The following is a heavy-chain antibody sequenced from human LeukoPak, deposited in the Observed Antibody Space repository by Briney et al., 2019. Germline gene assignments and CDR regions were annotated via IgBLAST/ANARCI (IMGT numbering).Heavy chain of an antibody. Sequence: PSETLSLTCAVYGGSFSGYYWSWIRQPPGKGLEWIGEINHSGSTNYNPSLKSRVTISVDTSKNQFSLKLSSVTAADTAVYYCARDRGNYFDYWGQGILVTVSS. V-gene: IGHV4-34*01. CDR1: GGSFSGYY. J-gene: IGHJ4*02. D-gene: IGHD6-13*01. CDR3: ARDRGNYFDY. CDR2: INHSGST.